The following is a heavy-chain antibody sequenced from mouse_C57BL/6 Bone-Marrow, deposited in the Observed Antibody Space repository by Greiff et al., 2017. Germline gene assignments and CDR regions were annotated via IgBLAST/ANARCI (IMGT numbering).Heavy chain of an antibody. D-gene: IGHD2-2*01. Sequence: QVQLKESGPELVKPGASVKISCKASGYAFSSSWMNWVKQRPGKGLEWIGRIYPGDGDTNYNGKFKGKATLTADKSSSTAYMQLSSLTSEDSAVYFCARGGYDAWFAYWGQGTLVTGSA. V-gene: IGHV1-82*01. CDR3: ARGGYDAWFAY. CDR1: GYAFSSSW. J-gene: IGHJ3*01. CDR2: IYPGDGDT.